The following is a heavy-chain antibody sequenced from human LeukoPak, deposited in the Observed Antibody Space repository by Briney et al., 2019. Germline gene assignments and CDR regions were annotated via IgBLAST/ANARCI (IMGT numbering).Heavy chain of an antibody. CDR2: INHSGST. Sequence: PSETLSLTCAVYGGSFSGYYWSWIRQPPGKGLEWIGEINHSGSTNYNPSLKSRVTISVDTSKNQFSLKLSSVTAADTAVYYCARSRDGYNSRPQPFDYWGQGTLVTVSS. J-gene: IGHJ4*02. CDR1: GGSFSGYY. V-gene: IGHV4-34*01. D-gene: IGHD5-24*01. CDR3: ARSRDGYNSRPQPFDY.